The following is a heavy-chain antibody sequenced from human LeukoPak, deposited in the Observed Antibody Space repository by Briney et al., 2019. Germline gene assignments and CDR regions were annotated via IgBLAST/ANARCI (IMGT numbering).Heavy chain of an antibody. CDR1: GYTFTSYG. J-gene: IGHJ6*03. Sequence: ASVKVSCKASGYTFTSYGISWVRQAPGQGLEWMGWISAYNGNTNYAQKLQGRVTMTTDTSTSTAYMELRSLRSDDTAVYYCARDRGTRGYSLNYYYMDVWGKGTTVTVSS. CDR2: ISAYNGNT. V-gene: IGHV1-18*01. D-gene: IGHD5-18*01. CDR3: ARDRGTRGYSLNYYYMDV.